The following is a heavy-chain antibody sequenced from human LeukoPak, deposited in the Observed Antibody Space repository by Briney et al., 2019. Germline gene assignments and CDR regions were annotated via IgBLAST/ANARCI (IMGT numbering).Heavy chain of an antibody. Sequence: GGSLRLSCAASGFTFSSYSMNWVRQAPGKGLEWVSSIRDSSSFIYYADSMKGRFTISRDNAKNSLNLQMNSLRAEDTAVYYCARGGLYCSSTTCYAATFDYWGQGALVTVSS. CDR1: GFTFSSYS. CDR2: IRDSSSFI. V-gene: IGHV3-21*01. CDR3: ARGGLYCSSTTCYAATFDY. J-gene: IGHJ4*02. D-gene: IGHD2-2*01.